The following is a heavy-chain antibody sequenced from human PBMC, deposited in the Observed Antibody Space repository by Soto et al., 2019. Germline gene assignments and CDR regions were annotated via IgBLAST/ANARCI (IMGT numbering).Heavy chain of an antibody. CDR2: INSDGSST. Sequence: LRLSCAAPGFSLSSYWMHWVRQAPGKGLVWVSRINSDGSSTSYADSVNGRFTSSRDNAKKTMYLQMNSLRAEDTAVYYCARAPEIGAYASNNFDYWGQGTLVTVSS. CDR1: GFSLSSYW. D-gene: IGHD3-22*01. CDR3: ARAPEIGAYASNNFDY. V-gene: IGHV3-74*01. J-gene: IGHJ4*02.